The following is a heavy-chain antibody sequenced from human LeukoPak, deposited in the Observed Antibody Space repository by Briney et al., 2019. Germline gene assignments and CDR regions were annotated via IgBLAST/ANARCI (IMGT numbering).Heavy chain of an antibody. J-gene: IGHJ4*02. CDR3: ATEGAAWSRSY. CDR2: ISRGSTSI. CDR1: GFTFSTYG. V-gene: IGHV3-21*01. Sequence: PGGSLRLSCPASGFTFSTYGMTWVRQAPGKGLEWVSTISRGSTSIYYADSVKGRFTISRDDAKNSVSLQMNSLRAEDTAVYYCATEGAAWSRSYWGQGTLVTVSS. D-gene: IGHD2-8*02.